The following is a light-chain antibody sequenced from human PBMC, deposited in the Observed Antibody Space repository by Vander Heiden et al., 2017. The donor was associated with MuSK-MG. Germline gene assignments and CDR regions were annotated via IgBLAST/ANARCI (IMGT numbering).Light chain of an antibody. Sequence: EIVLTQSQGILSLSPGEGATLSCRASQSLDNKYLAWLQQRPGQAPRLLIYGASNRAKGVPDRFSGSGSGTDFTLTISRLEPEDFAVYYCQQDEGLPLSFGGGTKVEIK. J-gene: IGKJ4*01. CDR3: QQDEGLPLS. CDR2: GAS. CDR1: QSLDNKY. V-gene: IGKV3-20*01.